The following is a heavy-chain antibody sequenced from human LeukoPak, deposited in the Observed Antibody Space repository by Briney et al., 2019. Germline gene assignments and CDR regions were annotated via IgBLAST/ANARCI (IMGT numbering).Heavy chain of an antibody. V-gene: IGHV3-7*03. J-gene: IGHJ4*02. Sequence: PGGSLRLSCAASGFTFSNYWMSWVRQAPGKGLEWVANIKGDGSYKYYVDSAKGRFTISRDNAKSSLYLQMNTLRAEDPAVYYCATSSDSSGNDWGQGTLVTVSS. CDR3: ATSSDSSGND. CDR2: IKGDGSYK. D-gene: IGHD3-22*01. CDR1: GFTFSNYW.